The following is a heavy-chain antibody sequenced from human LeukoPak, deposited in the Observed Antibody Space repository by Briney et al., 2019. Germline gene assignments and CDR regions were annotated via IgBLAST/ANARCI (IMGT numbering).Heavy chain of an antibody. CDR2: IYNSGST. D-gene: IGHD6-6*01. J-gene: IGHJ6*03. CDR1: GGSISSYY. CDR3: ARDRVGSSSDYMDV. V-gene: IGHV4-4*07. Sequence: SETLSLTCTVSGGSISSYYWSWIRQPAGKGLEWIGRIYNSGSTNYNPSLKSRVTMSVGTSKNQFSLKLSSVTAADTAVYYCARDRVGSSSDYMDVWGKGTTVTVSS.